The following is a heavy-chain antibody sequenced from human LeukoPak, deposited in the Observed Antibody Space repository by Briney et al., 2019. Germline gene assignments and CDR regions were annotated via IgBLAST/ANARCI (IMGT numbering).Heavy chain of an antibody. CDR2: ISAYNGNT. CDR1: GYTFTSYG. Sequence: ASVKVSGKASGYTFTSYGISWVRQAPGQGLEWMGWISAYNGNTNYAQKLQGRVTMTTDTSTSTAYMELRSLRSDDTAVYYCARDQDRITMIVVVTPFQHWGQGTLVTVSS. V-gene: IGHV1-18*01. D-gene: IGHD3-22*01. J-gene: IGHJ1*01. CDR3: ARDQDRITMIVVVTPFQH.